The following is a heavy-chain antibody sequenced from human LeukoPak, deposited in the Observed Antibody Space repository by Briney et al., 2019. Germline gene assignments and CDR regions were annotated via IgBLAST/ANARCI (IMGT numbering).Heavy chain of an antibody. CDR1: GFTFDDYA. Sequence: PGGSLRLSCAASGFTFDDYAMHWVRQAPGKGLEWVSGISWNSGSIGYADSVKGRFTISRDNAKNSLYLQMNSLRAEDTALYYCAKAVEGEVYSSNSRPGAFDIWGQGTMVTVSS. CDR2: ISWNSGSI. D-gene: IGHD6-19*01. CDR3: AKAVEGEVYSSNSRPGAFDI. J-gene: IGHJ3*02. V-gene: IGHV3-9*01.